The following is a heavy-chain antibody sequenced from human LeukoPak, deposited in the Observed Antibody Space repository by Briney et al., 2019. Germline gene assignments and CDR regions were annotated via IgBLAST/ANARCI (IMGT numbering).Heavy chain of an antibody. J-gene: IGHJ4*02. V-gene: IGHV3-9*01. CDR1: GFTFDDYA. CDR2: ISWNSGSI. CDR3: AKDIPRKKSTVGFDY. D-gene: IGHD4-23*01. Sequence: PGRSLRLSCAASGFTFDDYAMHWVRQAPGKGLEWVSGISWNSGSIGYADSVKGRFTISRDNAKNSLYLQMNSLRAEDTALYYCAKDIPRKKSTVGFDYWGQGTLVTVSS.